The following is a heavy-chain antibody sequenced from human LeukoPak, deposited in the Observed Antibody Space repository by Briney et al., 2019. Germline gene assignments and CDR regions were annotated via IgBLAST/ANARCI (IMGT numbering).Heavy chain of an antibody. V-gene: IGHV4-34*01. CDR3: ARTRWLQSLFDY. CDR1: GVSFSGYY. CDR2: INHGGST. Sequence: SETLSLTCVVYGVSFSGYYWSWIRQPPGKGLEWIGEINHGGSTNYNPSLKCRVTISVDTSKNQFSLKLRSVTAADTAVYYCARTRWLQSLFDYWGQGTLVTVSS. J-gene: IGHJ4*02. D-gene: IGHD5-24*01.